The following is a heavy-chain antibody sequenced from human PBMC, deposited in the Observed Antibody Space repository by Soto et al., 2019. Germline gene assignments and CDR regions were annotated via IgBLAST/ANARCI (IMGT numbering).Heavy chain of an antibody. D-gene: IGHD2-21*01. J-gene: IGHJ3*02. Sequence: PSETLSLTCIVSGGSFTNYYWSWIRQPAGKGLEYICRINTNGNINFNPSLRSRVTMSVDSSKGQFSLSLSFVTAADTAVYYCASLQLPDVTGAFDIWGQGTTVTVSS. V-gene: IGHV4-4*07. CDR3: ASLQLPDVTGAFDI. CDR1: GGSFTNYY. CDR2: INTNGNI.